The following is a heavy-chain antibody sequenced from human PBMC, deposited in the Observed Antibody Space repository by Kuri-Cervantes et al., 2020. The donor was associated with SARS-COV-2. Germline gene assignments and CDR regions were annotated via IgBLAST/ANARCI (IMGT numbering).Heavy chain of an antibody. V-gene: IGHV3-72*01. CDR2: TRNKANSYTT. J-gene: IGHJ6*02. CDR1: GFIFSRYW. CDR3: ARGNYYDSRGYFYYYGMDV. D-gene: IGHD3-22*01. Sequence: GGSLRLSCAASGFIFSRYWMSWVRQAPGKGLEWVGRTRNKANSYTTEYAASVKGRFTISRDDSKNSLYLQMNSLKTEDTAVYYCARGNYYDSRGYFYYYGMDVWGQGTTVTVSS.